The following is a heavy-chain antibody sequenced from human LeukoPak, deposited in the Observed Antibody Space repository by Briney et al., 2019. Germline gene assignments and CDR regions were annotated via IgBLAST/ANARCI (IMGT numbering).Heavy chain of an antibody. CDR1: GFTFSSYS. J-gene: IGHJ4*02. D-gene: IGHD3-3*01. CDR3: ARVGYYDFWSGYY. Sequence: PGGSLRLSCAASGFTFSSYSMNWVRQAPGKGLEWVSYISSSSSTIYYADSVKGRFTISRDNAKNSLYLQMNSLRAEDTAVYYCARVGYYDFWSGYYWGQGTLVTVSS. V-gene: IGHV3-48*04. CDR2: ISSSSSTI.